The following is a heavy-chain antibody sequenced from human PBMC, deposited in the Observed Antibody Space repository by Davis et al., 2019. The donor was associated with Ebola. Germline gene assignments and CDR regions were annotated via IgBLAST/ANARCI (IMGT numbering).Heavy chain of an antibody. CDR1: GFPFSGHW. CDR2: INQDGSEK. CDR3: ARHHYMRIDY. Sequence: PGGSLRLSCATSGFPFSGHWMTWVRHAPGKGPEWVANINQDGSEKNYVDSVKGRFTISRDNAKSSLYVYMKSLRGDDTAVYYCARHHYMRIDYWGQGSVVTVSS. J-gene: IGHJ4*02. V-gene: IGHV3-7*03. D-gene: IGHD4-11*01.